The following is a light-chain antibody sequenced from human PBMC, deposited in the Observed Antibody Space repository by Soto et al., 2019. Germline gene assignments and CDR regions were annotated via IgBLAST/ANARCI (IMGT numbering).Light chain of an antibody. CDR2: GAS. CDR3: HLYGTSQT. CDR1: ESVSSTY. Sequence: ELVLTQSPGTLSLSPGERATLSGRASESVSSTYLAWYQQKPGQAPRLLLSGASSRATHFPDRFSGSGSGTDFTLTISRLEPEDFAVDYCHLYGTSQTFGGGTKVEIK. V-gene: IGKV3-20*01. J-gene: IGKJ4*01.